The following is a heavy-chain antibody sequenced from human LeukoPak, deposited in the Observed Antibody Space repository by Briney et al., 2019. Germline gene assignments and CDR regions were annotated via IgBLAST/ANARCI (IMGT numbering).Heavy chain of an antibody. CDR2: IIPIFGTA. J-gene: IGHJ6*02. D-gene: IGHD2-15*01. CDR3: ASLESTPVVAATIYYYYGMDV. Sequence: ASVKVSCKASGGTFSSYAISWVRQAPGQGLEWMGGIIPIFGTANYARKFQGRVTITADESTSTAYMELSSLRSEDTAVYYCASLESTPVVAATIYYYYGMDVWGQGTTVTVSS. V-gene: IGHV1-69*13. CDR1: GGTFSSYA.